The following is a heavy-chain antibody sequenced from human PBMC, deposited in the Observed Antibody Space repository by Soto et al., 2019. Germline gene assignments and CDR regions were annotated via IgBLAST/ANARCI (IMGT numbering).Heavy chain of an antibody. D-gene: IGHD4-17*01. J-gene: IGHJ4*02. CDR1: GYTLTELS. CDR2: FDPEDGET. V-gene: IGHV1-24*01. CDR3: ARDSVYGDLGYYFDY. Sequence: ASVKVSCKVSGYTLTELSMHWVRQAPGKGLEWMGGFDPEDGETIYAQKFQGRATMTRDTSTSTVYMELSSLRSEDTAVYYCARDSVYGDLGYYFDYWGQGTLVTVSS.